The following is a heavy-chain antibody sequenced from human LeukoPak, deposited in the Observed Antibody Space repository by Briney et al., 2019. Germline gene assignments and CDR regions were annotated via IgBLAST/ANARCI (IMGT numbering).Heavy chain of an antibody. CDR3: VKDRVDGSGSQFDS. D-gene: IGHD3-10*01. J-gene: IGHJ4*02. CDR2: ISGSGAMT. V-gene: IGHV3-23*01. Sequence: GGSLRLSCAASGFTLSNHAMIWVRQAPGKGLEWVSSISGSGAMTYYADSVKGRFTISRDNAMDTLYLQMNSLRADDTAVYYCVKDRVDGSGSQFDSWGQGSLVTVSS. CDR1: GFTLSNHA.